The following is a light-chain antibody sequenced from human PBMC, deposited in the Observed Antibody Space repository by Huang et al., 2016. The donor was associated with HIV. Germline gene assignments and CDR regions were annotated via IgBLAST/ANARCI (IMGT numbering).Light chain of an antibody. CDR2: KAS. CDR3: QQYNSYSRT. J-gene: IGKJ2*01. V-gene: IGKV1-5*03. Sequence: DIQMTQSPSTLSASVGDRVTITCRASQSIGTWLAWYQQKPGKAPNLLIYKASSLESVVPSRFSGSGAGTEFTLTISSLQPDDFATYYCQQYNSYSRTFGQGTKLEIK. CDR1: QSIGTW.